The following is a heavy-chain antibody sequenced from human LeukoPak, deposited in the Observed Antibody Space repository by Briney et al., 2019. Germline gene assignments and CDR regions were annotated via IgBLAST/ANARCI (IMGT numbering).Heavy chain of an antibody. CDR1: GGSISSGSYY. D-gene: IGHD7-27*01. J-gene: IGHJ4*02. CDR3: ASSNALVWGYFDY. V-gene: IGHV4-61*02. CDR2: IYTSGST. Sequence: RASETLSLTCTVSGGSISSGSYYWSWIRQPAGKGLEWIGRIYTSGSTNYNPSLKSRVTISVDTSKDQFSLRLSSVTAADTAVYYCASSNALVWGYFDYWGQGTLSPSPQ.